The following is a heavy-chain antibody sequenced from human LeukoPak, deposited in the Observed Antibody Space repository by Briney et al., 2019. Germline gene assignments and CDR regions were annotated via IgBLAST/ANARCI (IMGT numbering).Heavy chain of an antibody. CDR1: GFTFSSYW. CDR3: ARRGTSSSWAHFDY. J-gene: IGHJ4*02. Sequence: QSGGSLRLSCAASGFTFSSYWMTWVRQAPGKGLEWVAKIKQDGSEKYYVDSVNGRFTISRDNAKNSLYLQMNSLGAEDTAVYYCARRGTSSSWAHFDYWGQGTLVTVSS. V-gene: IGHV3-7*05. D-gene: IGHD6-13*01. CDR2: IKQDGSEK.